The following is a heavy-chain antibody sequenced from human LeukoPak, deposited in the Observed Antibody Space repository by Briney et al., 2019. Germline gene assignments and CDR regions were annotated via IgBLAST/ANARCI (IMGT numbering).Heavy chain of an antibody. J-gene: IGHJ4*02. Sequence: GGSLRLSCSASGFTFSSYAIHWVRQAPGKGLEYVSAISDNGGSTYYADSVKGRFTISRDNSKNTLYLQMSSLRAEDTAVYYCVKYSSGWYDYWGQGTLVTVSP. V-gene: IGHV3-64D*06. CDR2: ISDNGGST. CDR3: VKYSSGWYDY. CDR1: GFTFSSYA. D-gene: IGHD6-19*01.